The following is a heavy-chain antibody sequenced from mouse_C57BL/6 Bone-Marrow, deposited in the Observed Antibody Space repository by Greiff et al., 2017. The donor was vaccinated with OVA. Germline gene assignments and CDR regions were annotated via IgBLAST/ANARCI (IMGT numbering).Heavy chain of an antibody. J-gene: IGHJ3*01. CDR2: SRNKANDYTT. CDR3: AREGYCGSSYAWFAY. CDR1: GFTFSDFY. D-gene: IGHD1-1*01. Sequence: EVKLQESGGGLVQSGRSLRLSCATSGFTFSDFYMEWVRQAPGKGLEWIAASRNKANDYTTEYSASVKGRFIVSRDTSQSILYLQMNALRAEDTAIYYCAREGYCGSSYAWFAYWGQGTLVTVSA. V-gene: IGHV7-1*01.